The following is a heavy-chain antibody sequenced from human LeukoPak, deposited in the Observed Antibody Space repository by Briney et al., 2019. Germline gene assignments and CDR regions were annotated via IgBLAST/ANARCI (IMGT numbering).Heavy chain of an antibody. Sequence: PSETLSLTCAVYGGSFSGYYWSWIRQPPGKGLEWIGEINHSGSTNYNPSLKSRVTISVDTSKNQFSLKLSSVTAADTAVYYCAKDLTRRFLEWLYDYWGQGTLVTVSS. J-gene: IGHJ4*02. CDR1: GGSFSGYY. V-gene: IGHV4-34*01. D-gene: IGHD3-3*01. CDR2: INHSGST. CDR3: AKDLTRRFLEWLYDY.